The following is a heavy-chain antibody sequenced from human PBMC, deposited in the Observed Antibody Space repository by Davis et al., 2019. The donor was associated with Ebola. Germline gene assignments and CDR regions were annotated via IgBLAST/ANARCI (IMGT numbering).Heavy chain of an antibody. D-gene: IGHD1-26*01. CDR3: AKDTSNIWFDI. V-gene: IGHV3-53*01. CDR2: LGTSADT. J-gene: IGHJ3*02. CDR1: GLSVSSNY. Sequence: ETLSLTCAASGLSVSSNYMSWVRQAPGKGLEWVSTLGTSADTYYADSVKGRFTISRDNSKNTLYLQMNGLRVEDTAIYYCAKDTSNIWFDIWGQGTNVTVSS.